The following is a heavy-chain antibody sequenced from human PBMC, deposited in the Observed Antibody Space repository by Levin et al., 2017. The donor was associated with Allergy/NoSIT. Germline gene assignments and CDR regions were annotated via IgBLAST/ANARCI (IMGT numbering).Heavy chain of an antibody. CDR3: ASERPRGSPDNYVPL. CDR1: GFTVSSNY. Sequence: PGGSLRLSCAVSGFTVSSNYMSWVRQAPGKGPEWVSVIYGGGSTYYADSVRGRFTISRVNSKNTLSLQMNSMVVEDTAVYYCASERPRGSPDNYVPLWGRGTLVTVSS. V-gene: IGHV3-53*01. J-gene: IGHJ4*02. D-gene: IGHD3-10*02. CDR2: IYGGGST.